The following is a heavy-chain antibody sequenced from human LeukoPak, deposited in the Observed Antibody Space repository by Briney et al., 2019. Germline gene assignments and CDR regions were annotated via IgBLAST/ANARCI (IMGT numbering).Heavy chain of an antibody. CDR2: MNPNNGNT. CDR1: GYTFTSYD. J-gene: IGHJ3*02. Sequence: ASVKVSCKASGYTFTSYDINWVRQATGQGLEWMGWMNPNNGNTGYAQKFQGRVTMTRNTSISTAYMELSSLRSEDTAVYYCARGPRRVRAFDIWGQGTMVTVSS. CDR3: ARGPRRVRAFDI. V-gene: IGHV1-8*01.